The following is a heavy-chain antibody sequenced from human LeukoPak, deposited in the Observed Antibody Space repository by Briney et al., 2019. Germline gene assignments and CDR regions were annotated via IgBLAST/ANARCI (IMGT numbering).Heavy chain of an antibody. J-gene: IGHJ5*02. Sequence: SETLSLTCTVSGYSISSGYYWGWIRQPPGKGLEWIGSIYYSGSTYYNPSLKSRVTISVDTSKNQFSLKLSSVTAADTAVYYCARGGSSWPTNWFDPWGQGTLVTVSS. CDR3: ARGGSSWPTNWFDP. D-gene: IGHD6-13*01. V-gene: IGHV4-38-2*02. CDR2: IYYSGST. CDR1: GYSISSGYY.